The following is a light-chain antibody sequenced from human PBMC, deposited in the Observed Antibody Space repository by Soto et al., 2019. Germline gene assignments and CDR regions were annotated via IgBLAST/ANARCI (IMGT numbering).Light chain of an antibody. V-gene: IGKV3-11*01. J-gene: IGKJ5*01. CDR1: QSVSSY. CDR2: DAS. CDR3: QQRSNRPF. Sequence: EIVLTQSPATLSLSPGERATLSCRASQSVSSYLAWYQQKPGQAPRLLIYDASNRATGIPARFSGSGSGTDFTLTISSLEPEDFAVYYCQQRSNRPFFGPGTRLEIK.